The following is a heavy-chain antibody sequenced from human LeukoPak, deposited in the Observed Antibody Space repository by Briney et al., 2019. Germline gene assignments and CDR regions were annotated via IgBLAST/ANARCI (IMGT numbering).Heavy chain of an antibody. CDR2: IRSKAFGGTT. D-gene: IGHD2-21*01. CDR1: GFIFGDYA. V-gene: IGHV3-49*04. CDR3: TRDGFHSGPSAYWGGRSLTPTDY. Sequence: GGSLRLSCTASGFIFGDYAMSWVRQAPGKGLEWVGFIRSKAFGGTTEYAASVKGRFIISRDDSKSIAYLQMNSLKIEDTAVYFCTRDGFHSGPSAYWGGRSLTPTDYWGQGTLVTVSS. J-gene: IGHJ4*02.